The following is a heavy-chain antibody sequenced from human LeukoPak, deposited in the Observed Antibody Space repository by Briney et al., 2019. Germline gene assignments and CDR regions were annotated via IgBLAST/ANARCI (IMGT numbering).Heavy chain of an antibody. D-gene: IGHD4-23*01. J-gene: IGHJ6*02. Sequence: ASVKVSCKASGYTFTSYGISWVRQAPGQGLEWMGWISAYDGNTNYAQKLQGRVTMTTDTSTSTAYMELRSLRSDDTAVYYCARDYGGNSWVSYYYYYGMDVWGQGTTVTVSS. V-gene: IGHV1-18*01. CDR3: ARDYGGNSWVSYYYYYGMDV. CDR1: GYTFTSYG. CDR2: ISAYDGNT.